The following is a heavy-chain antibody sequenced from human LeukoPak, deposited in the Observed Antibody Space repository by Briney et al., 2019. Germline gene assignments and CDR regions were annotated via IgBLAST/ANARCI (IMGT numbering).Heavy chain of an antibody. D-gene: IGHD3-22*01. J-gene: IGHJ4*02. CDR2: ISGSGGST. Sequence: PGGSLRLSCAASGFTFSSYAMSWVRQAPGKGLEWVSAISGSGGSTYYADSVKGRFTISRDNSKNTLYLQMNSLRAEDTAVYYCAKEADRNYYDSSGYYPAGYWGRGTLVTVSS. CDR3: AKEADRNYYDSSGYYPAGY. V-gene: IGHV3-23*01. CDR1: GFTFSSYA.